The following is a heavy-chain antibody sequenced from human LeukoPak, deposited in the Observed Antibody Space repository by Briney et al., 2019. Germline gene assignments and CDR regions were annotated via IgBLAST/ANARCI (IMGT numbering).Heavy chain of an antibody. V-gene: IGHV1-8*01. CDR3: ARTGGYSLGHTDY. CDR2: MNPNSGDT. CDR1: GYTFSSYD. D-gene: IGHD5-18*01. J-gene: IGHJ4*02. Sequence: ASVKVSCKTSGYTFSSYDINWVRQATGQGLEWMGWMNPNSGDTGYAQKFQDRVTMTRNTSKSTAYMELSSLSSEDTAVYYCARTGGYSLGHTDYWGQGTLVAVYS.